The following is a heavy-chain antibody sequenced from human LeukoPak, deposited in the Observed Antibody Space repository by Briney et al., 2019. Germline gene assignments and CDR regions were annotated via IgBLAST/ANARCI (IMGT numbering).Heavy chain of an antibody. V-gene: IGHV3-7*01. Sequence: GGSLRLSCAASGFTFSTYWMTWVRQAPGKGLEWVANIKQDGSEKYYVDSVKGRFTISRDNAKNSLYLQMNSLRAGDTAVYYCARGVETGVDWFDPWGQGTLVTVSS. CDR3: ARGVETGVDWFDP. J-gene: IGHJ5*02. CDR1: GFTFSTYW. D-gene: IGHD7-27*01. CDR2: IKQDGSEK.